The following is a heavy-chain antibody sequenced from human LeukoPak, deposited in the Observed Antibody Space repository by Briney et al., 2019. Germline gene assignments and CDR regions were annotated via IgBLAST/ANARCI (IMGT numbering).Heavy chain of an antibody. V-gene: IGHV3-23*01. CDR1: GFTFSSYA. CDR3: AKGYYYDSSGYYDY. J-gene: IGHJ4*02. CDR2: ISGRGGST. D-gene: IGHD3-22*01. Sequence: PGGSLRLSCAASGFTFSSYAMSWVRQAPGKGLEWVSAISGRGGSTYYAGSVKGRFTISRDNSKNTLYLQMNSLRAEDTAVYYCAKGYYYDSSGYYDYWGQGTLVTVSS.